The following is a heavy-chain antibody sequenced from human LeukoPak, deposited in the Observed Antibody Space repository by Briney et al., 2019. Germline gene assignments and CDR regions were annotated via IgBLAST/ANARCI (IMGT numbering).Heavy chain of an antibody. CDR3: AGCRSGYYYGMDV. J-gene: IGHJ6*02. CDR1: GFTFSSYA. Sequence: GGSLRLSCAASGFTFSSYAMSWVRQAPGKGLEWVSAISGSGGSTYYADSVKGRFTISRDNSKNTLHLQMNSLRAEDTAVYYCAGCRSGYYYGMDVWGQGTTVTVSS. CDR2: ISGSGGST. D-gene: IGHD3-3*01. V-gene: IGHV3-23*01.